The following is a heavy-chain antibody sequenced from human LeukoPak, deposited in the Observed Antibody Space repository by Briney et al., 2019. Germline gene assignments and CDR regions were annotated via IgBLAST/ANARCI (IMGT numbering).Heavy chain of an antibody. J-gene: IGHJ4*02. D-gene: IGHD1-26*01. CDR2: ISSHGATT. Sequence: GGSLRLSCAASGFIFRTYAMHWVRQAPGKGLEYVSAISSHGATTYYANSVKGRFTISRDNSKNMLYLQMGSLRADDMAVYYCVRYRGSNGGGFDYWGQGTLVTVSS. CDR3: VRYRGSNGGGFDY. V-gene: IGHV3-64*01. CDR1: GFIFRTYA.